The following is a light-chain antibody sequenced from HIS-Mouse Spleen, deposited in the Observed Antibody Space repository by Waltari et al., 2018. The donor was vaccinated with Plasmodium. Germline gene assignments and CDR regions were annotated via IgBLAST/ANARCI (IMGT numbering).Light chain of an antibody. Sequence: EIVMTQSPATLSVSPGERATLSCRASQSVSSNLACYQQKPGQAPTLPIYGASTRATGIPARFSESGSGTDLTLTISRLQAEDFAVYFCQQYNSWSFTFGPGTKVEIK. CDR1: QSVSSN. J-gene: IGKJ3*01. CDR3: QQYNSWSFT. CDR2: GAS. V-gene: IGKV3-15*01.